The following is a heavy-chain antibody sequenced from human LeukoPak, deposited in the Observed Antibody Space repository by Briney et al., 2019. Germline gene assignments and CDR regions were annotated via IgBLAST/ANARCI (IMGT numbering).Heavy chain of an antibody. V-gene: IGHV4-39*01. CDR1: GGSISSSSYY. CDR2: TYYSGST. CDR3: ASAGSYSVDY. D-gene: IGHD1-26*01. J-gene: IGHJ4*02. Sequence: SETPPLTCTVSGGSISSSSYYWGWIRQPPGKGLEWIGSTYYSGSTYYNPSLESRVTISVDTSKNQFSLKLSSVTAADTAVYYCASAGSYSVDYWGQGTLVTVSS.